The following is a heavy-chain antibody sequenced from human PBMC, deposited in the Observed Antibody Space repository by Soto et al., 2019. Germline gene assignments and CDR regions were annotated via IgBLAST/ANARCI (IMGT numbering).Heavy chain of an antibody. J-gene: IGHJ2*01. V-gene: IGHV3-74*01. CDR2: ISPDGSTT. CDR1: GFTVSTYW. Sequence: EVQLVESGGGLFQPGGSLRLSCAASGFTVSTYWMHWVRQDPGKGLMWVSRISPDGSTTTYADPVRGRFTISRDTAENTLYLQMNSLRVEDTAVYYCAKDRVPYSDYGRYFDLWGRGTLVTVSS. CDR3: AKDRVPYSDYGRYFDL. D-gene: IGHD4-17*01.